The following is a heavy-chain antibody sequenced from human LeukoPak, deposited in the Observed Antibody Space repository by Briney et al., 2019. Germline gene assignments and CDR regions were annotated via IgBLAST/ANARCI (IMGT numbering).Heavy chain of an antibody. CDR3: ARDHYHKIHSVMVTAPDY. CDR2: IIPIFGTA. J-gene: IGHJ4*02. V-gene: IGHV1-69*01. D-gene: IGHD2-21*02. CDR1: GGTFSSYA. Sequence: SVKVSCKASGGTFSSYAISWVRQAPGQGLEWMGGIIPIFGTANYAQKFQGRVTITADESTSTAYMELSSLRSEDTAVYYCARDHYHKIHSVMVTAPDYWGQGTLVIVSS.